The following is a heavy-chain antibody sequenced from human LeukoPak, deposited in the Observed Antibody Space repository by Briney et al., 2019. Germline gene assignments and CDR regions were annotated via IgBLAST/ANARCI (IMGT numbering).Heavy chain of an antibody. CDR2: ISSSGGST. V-gene: IGHV3-23*01. J-gene: IGHJ4*02. D-gene: IGHD6-13*01. CDR3: AKYCGYSSSWYKLGFDY. Sequence: GGSLRLSCAASGFTFSTYAMSWVRQAPGKGLEWVSAISSSGGSTYYADSVKGRFTISRGNSKNTLYLQMNSLRAEDTAVYYCAKYCGYSSSWYKLGFDYWGQGTLVTVSS. CDR1: GFTFSTYA.